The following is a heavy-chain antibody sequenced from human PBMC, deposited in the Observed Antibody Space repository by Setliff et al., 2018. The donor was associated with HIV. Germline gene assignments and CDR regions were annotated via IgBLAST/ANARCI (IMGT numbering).Heavy chain of an antibody. D-gene: IGHD4-4*01. J-gene: IGHJ4*02. CDR3: AKDSDYSNYGGLDY. CDR2: ISGSGGST. Sequence: CAASGFTFSDYYMSWIRQAPGKGLEWVSGISGSGGSTYYADSVKGRFTISRDNSKNTLYLQMNSLRAEDTAVYYCAKDSDYSNYGGLDYWGQGTLVTVSS. CDR1: GFTFSDYY. V-gene: IGHV3-23*01.